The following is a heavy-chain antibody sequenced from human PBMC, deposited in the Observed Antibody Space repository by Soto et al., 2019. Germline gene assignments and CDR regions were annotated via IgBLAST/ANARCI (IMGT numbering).Heavy chain of an antibody. J-gene: IGHJ4*02. CDR2: MNPNSGNT. V-gene: IGHV1-8*01. D-gene: IGHD5-12*01. CDR3: ARCRSGYEGTFDY. CDR1: VYTFTSYD. Sequence: GASVKVSCEASVYTFTSYDSNWVRQATGQGLEWMGWMNPNSGNTGYAQKFQGRVTMTRDTSTSTVYMELSSLRSEDTAVYYCARCRSGYEGTFDYWGQGTLVTVSS.